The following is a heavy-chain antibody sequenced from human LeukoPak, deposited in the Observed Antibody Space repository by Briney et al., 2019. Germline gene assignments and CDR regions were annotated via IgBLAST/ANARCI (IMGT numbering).Heavy chain of an antibody. D-gene: IGHD2-8*01. CDR2: IRYDGSNK. V-gene: IGHV3-30*02. CDR1: TFTFSSYG. J-gene: IGHJ4*02. Sequence: GGSLSLSCPAYTFTFSSYGMHWVRQAPGKGLEWVAFIRYDGSNKYYADSVKGRFTISRENSKNTLYLQMNSLRAEDTAVYYCAKDKTKSDVVYWGQGALVTVST. CDR3: AKDKTKSDVVY.